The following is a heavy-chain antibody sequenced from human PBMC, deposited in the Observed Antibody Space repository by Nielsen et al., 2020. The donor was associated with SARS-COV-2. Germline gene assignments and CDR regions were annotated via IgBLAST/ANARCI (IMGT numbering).Heavy chain of an antibody. CDR2: ISGDGSEK. D-gene: IGHD5-24*01. V-gene: IGHV3-7*01. J-gene: IGHJ4*02. CDR3: ARNGRDGYIPFEY. CDR1: EFTFSSYW. Sequence: GESLKISCEVSEFTFSSYWMTWVRQAPGKGLEWVASISGDGSEKYYVDSVKGRFTISRDNAKNSLFLQMNSLRAEDTAVYYCARNGRDGYIPFEYWGQGTLVTVSS.